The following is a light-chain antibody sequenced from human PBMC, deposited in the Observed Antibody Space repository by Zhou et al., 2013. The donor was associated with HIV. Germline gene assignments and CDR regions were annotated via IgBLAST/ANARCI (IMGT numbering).Light chain of an antibody. V-gene: IGKV1-5*03. CDR1: QSISSW. CDR2: KAS. Sequence: DIQMSQSPSTLSASVGDRVTITCRASQSISSWLAWYQQKPGKAPKLLIYKASTLERGVPSRFSGSGSGTEFTLTISSLQPDDFATYYCQKYNAYPGTFGQGTKVEIK. J-gene: IGKJ2*01. CDR3: QKYNAYPGT.